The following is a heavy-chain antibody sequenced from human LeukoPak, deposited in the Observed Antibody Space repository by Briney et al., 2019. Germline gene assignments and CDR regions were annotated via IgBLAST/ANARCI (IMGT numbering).Heavy chain of an antibody. CDR3: AKSYFDYSTYYSYYFNL. CDR1: GGSISGGY. D-gene: IGHD4-11*01. CDR2: VYTSGST. Sequence: PSETLSLTCTVSGGSISGGYWSWIRQPPGRGLEWIGYVYTSGSTNYNPSLKSRVTISVDTSKSQFALKLSSVTAADTAVYYCAKSYFDYSTYYSYYFNLWGQGALVTVSS. J-gene: IGHJ4*02. V-gene: IGHV4-4*09.